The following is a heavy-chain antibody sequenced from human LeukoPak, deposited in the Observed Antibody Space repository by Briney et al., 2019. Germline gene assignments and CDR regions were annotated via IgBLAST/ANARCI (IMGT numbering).Heavy chain of an antibody. V-gene: IGHV4-4*07. D-gene: IGHD5-24*01. CDR2: IYTSGST. Sequence: PSETLSLTCTVSGRSISSYYWSWIRQPAGKGLEWIGRIYTSGSTTYNPSLKSRVTMSLDTSKNLFSLKLSSVTAADTAVYYCARDKMAGGFDPWGQGTLVTVSS. J-gene: IGHJ5*02. CDR3: ARDKMAGGFDP. CDR1: GRSISSYY.